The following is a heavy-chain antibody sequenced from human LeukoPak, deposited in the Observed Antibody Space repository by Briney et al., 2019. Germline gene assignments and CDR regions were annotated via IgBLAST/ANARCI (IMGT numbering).Heavy chain of an antibody. Sequence: PGGSLRLSCAASGFTFSSYWMSWVRQAPGKGLEWVANIKQDGSEKYYVDSVKGRFTISRDNAKNSLYLQMNSLRAEDTALYYCAKDYDSSGQRRYFDYWGQGTLVTVSS. CDR2: IKQDGSEK. D-gene: IGHD3-22*01. CDR3: AKDYDSSGQRRYFDY. CDR1: GFTFSSYW. V-gene: IGHV3-7*03. J-gene: IGHJ4*02.